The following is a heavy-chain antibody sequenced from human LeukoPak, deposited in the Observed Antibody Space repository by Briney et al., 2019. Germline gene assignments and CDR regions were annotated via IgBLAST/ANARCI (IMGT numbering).Heavy chain of an antibody. J-gene: IGHJ3*02. CDR1: GYTFTNYT. Sequence: ASVKVSCKASGYTFTNYTIHWVRQAPGQRLQWMGWINPGNGNTKYSEDFQGRVTITRDTSATTAYVELSSLRSEDMTVYYCAREGVATLDAFDIWGQGTLVTVSS. V-gene: IGHV1-3*03. D-gene: IGHD5-12*01. CDR3: AREGVATLDAFDI. CDR2: INPGNGNT.